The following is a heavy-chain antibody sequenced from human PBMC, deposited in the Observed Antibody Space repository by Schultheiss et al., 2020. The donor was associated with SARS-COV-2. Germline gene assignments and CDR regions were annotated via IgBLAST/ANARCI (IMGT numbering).Heavy chain of an antibody. CDR2: ISAYNGNT. Sequence: ASVKVSCKASGYTFTSYGISWVRQAPGQGLEWMGWISAYNGNTNYAQKLQGRVTMTTDTSTSTAYMELRSLRPEDTAVYYCARDATVTRTNYWGQGTLVTVSS. CDR3: ARDATVTRTNY. CDR1: GYTFTSYG. D-gene: IGHD4-17*01. J-gene: IGHJ4*02. V-gene: IGHV1-18*04.